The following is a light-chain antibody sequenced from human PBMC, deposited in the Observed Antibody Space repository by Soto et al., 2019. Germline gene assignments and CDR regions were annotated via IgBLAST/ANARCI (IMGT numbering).Light chain of an antibody. J-gene: IGKJ3*01. CDR2: WAS. CDR3: QQYYSTPFT. Sequence: DIVMTQSPDSLAVSLGERATINCKSSQSVLYSSNNKNYLAWYQQKPGQPPKLLIYWASTRESGVPDRFSGSGSGTAFTLTISSLQAEDVAVYYCQQYYSTPFTFAPGTKVDIK. CDR1: QSVLYSSNNKNY. V-gene: IGKV4-1*01.